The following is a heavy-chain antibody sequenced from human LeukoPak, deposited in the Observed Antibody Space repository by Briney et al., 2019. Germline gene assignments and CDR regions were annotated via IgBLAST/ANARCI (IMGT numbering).Heavy chain of an antibody. J-gene: IGHJ4*02. V-gene: IGHV4-59*12. Sequence: PSETLSLTCTVSGGSISSYYWSWIRQPPGKGLEWIGYIYYSGSTNYNPSLKSRVTISVDTSKNQFSLKLSSVTAADTAVYYCARSGEMATRRFDYWGQGTLVTVSS. CDR2: IYYSGST. CDR3: ARSGEMATRRFDY. CDR1: GGSISSYY. D-gene: IGHD5-24*01.